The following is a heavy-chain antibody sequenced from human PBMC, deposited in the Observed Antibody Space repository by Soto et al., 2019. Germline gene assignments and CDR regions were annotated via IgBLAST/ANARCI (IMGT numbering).Heavy chain of an antibody. V-gene: IGHV3-23*01. CDR1: GFTFSSYA. D-gene: IGHD3-16*01. J-gene: IGHJ4*02. CDR2: ISGSAGST. Sequence: PWGSMRLSCSASGFTFSSYAMSWVRQAPGKGLEWVSTISGSAGSTYYADSVKGRFTISRDNSRNTLYLQMTSLRGDDTAVYYSAKGSSSHCPSFVSGCSYWGQGTLVTVSS. CDR3: AKGSSSHCPSFVSGCSY.